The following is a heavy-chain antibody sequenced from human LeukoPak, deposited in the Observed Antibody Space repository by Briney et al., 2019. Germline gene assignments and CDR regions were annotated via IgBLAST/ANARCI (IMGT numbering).Heavy chain of an antibody. Sequence: SETLSLTCTVSGGSISSSSYYWGWIRQPPGKGLEWFGSIYYSGSTYYNPSLKSRVTISVDTSKNQFSLKLSSVTAADTAVYYCARPHDYGGNSFDYWGQGTLVTVSS. J-gene: IGHJ4*02. CDR2: IYYSGST. D-gene: IGHD4-23*01. CDR3: ARPHDYGGNSFDY. CDR1: GGSISSSSYY. V-gene: IGHV4-39*01.